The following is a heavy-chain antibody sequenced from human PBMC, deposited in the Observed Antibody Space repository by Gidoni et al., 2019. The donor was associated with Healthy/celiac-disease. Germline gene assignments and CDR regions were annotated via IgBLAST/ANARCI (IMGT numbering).Heavy chain of an antibody. Sequence: QVQLQESGPGLVKPSETLSLTCTVSGYSISSGYYWGWTRQPPGKGLEWIGSIYHSGSTYYNPALKSRVTISVDTSKNQFSLKLSSVTAADTAVYYCARVSDSSGYYFFVHYWGQGTLVTRLL. J-gene: IGHJ4*02. CDR3: ARVSDSSGYYFFVHY. CDR2: IYHSGST. V-gene: IGHV4-38-2*02. D-gene: IGHD3-22*01. CDR1: GYSISSGYY.